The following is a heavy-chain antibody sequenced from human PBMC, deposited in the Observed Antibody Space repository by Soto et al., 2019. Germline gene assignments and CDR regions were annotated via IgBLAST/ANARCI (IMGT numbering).Heavy chain of an antibody. Sequence: GESLKISCKGSGYSFAGYWITWVRQKPGKGLEWMGRIDPSDSQTYYSPSFRGHVTISVTKSITTVFLQWSSLRASDTAMYYCARQIYNSDTGPNFQYYFDSWGQGTPVTVSS. CDR3: ARQIYNSDTGPNFQYYFDS. V-gene: IGHV5-10-1*01. CDR2: IDPSDSQT. CDR1: GYSFAGYW. D-gene: IGHD3-22*01. J-gene: IGHJ4*02.